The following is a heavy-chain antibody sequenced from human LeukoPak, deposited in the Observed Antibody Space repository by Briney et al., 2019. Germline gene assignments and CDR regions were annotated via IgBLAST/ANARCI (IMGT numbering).Heavy chain of an antibody. J-gene: IGHJ4*02. CDR2: ISTSSSYI. D-gene: IGHD3-9*01. V-gene: IGHV3-21*01. CDR1: GFTFSSYS. Sequence: GGSLRLSCAASGFTFSSYSLNWVRQAPGKGLEWVSFISTSSSYIYYADSVKGRFTISRDNARNSLYLQMNSLRAEDTAVYYCARQDWLGDRYYFDSWGRGTLVAVSS. CDR3: ARQDWLGDRYYFDS.